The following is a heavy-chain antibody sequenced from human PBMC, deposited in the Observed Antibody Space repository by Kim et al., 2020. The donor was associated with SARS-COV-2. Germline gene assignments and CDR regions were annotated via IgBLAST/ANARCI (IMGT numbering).Heavy chain of an antibody. D-gene: IGHD1-26*01. J-gene: IGHJ4*02. CDR2: IKTGTGDR. Sequence: ASVKVSCKASGYTFNTYAVHWVRQAPGERLEWMGWIKTGTGDRTYSQKFQGRFTVTWDTSASTAYMDLSSLRSEDTAMYYCARMGARGNYYYDFWGQGTLVTVSS. V-gene: IGHV1-3*04. CDR1: GYTFNTYA. CDR3: ARMGARGNYYYDF.